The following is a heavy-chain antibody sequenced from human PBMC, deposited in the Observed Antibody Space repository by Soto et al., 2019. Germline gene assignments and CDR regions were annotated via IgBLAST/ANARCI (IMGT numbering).Heavy chain of an antibody. V-gene: IGHV1-46*01. CDR3: ARGGLREYVQH. CDR2: INHSGGST. CDR1: GYTFTSYY. D-gene: IGHD3-16*01. Sequence: QVQLVQSGAEVKKPGASVKVSCKASGYTFTSYYMHWVRQAPGQGLEWMGIINHSGGSTSYAPKFQGRVTMTRDTSTSTVYMELSSLRSEDTAVYYCARGGLREYVQHWGQGTLVTVSS. J-gene: IGHJ1*01.